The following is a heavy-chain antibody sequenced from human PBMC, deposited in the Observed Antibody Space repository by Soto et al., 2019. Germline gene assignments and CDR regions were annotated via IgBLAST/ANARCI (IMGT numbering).Heavy chain of an antibody. Sequence: SETLSLTCIVSGGSITSYHWGWIRQPAGKGLEWIGRIYNTESPTYSPSLKSRVTMSVDTSKNQFSLKLSSVTAADTAVYYCARDMRVFGGMDVWGQGTTVTVSS. V-gene: IGHV4-4*07. J-gene: IGHJ6*02. CDR2: IYNTESP. CDR3: ARDMRVFGGMDV. CDR1: GGSITSYH. D-gene: IGHD3-3*01.